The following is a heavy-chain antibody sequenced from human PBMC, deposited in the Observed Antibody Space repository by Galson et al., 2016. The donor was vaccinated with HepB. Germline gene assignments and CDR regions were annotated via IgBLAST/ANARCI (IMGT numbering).Heavy chain of an antibody. CDR3: ARDRTARAALDL. CDR1: GFKGTKDD. D-gene: IGHD6-13*01. CDR2: ISNSGVNT. V-gene: IGHV3-11*06. Sequence: SLRLSCAASGFKGTKDDRRWVRQAPGRGLEWVAYISNSGVNTHYAGSVNGRFTISRDNAKNSLFLQMNSLRAEDTAVYYCARDRTARAALDLWGQGTLVTVSS. J-gene: IGHJ5*02.